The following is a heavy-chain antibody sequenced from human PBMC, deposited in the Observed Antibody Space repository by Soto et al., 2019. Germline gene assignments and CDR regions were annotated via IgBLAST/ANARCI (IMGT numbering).Heavy chain of an antibody. V-gene: IGHV3-23*01. CDR1: GFTFSSYA. Sequence: GGSLRLSCAASGFTFSSYAMSWVRQAPGKGLEWVSAISGSGGNTYYADSVKGRFTISRDNSKNTLYLQMNSLRAEDTAVYYCAKGINIAAAGTWDYWGQGTLVTVSS. CDR3: AKGINIAAAGTWDY. D-gene: IGHD6-13*01. J-gene: IGHJ4*02. CDR2: ISGSGGNT.